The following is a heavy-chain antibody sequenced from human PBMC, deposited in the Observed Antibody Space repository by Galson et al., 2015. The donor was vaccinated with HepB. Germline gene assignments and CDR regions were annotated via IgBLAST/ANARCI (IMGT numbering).Heavy chain of an antibody. V-gene: IGHV4-31*03. CDR1: GGSISSGGYY. CDR2: IYYSGST. J-gene: IGHJ4*02. Sequence: TLSLTCTVSGGSISSGGYYWSWIRQHPGQGLEWIGYIYYSGSTYYNPSLKSRVTISVDTSKNQFSLKLSSATAADTAVYYCASRRGYYDSSGNRVRSWGPYYFDYWGQGTLVTVSS. CDR3: ASRRGYYDSSGNRVRSWGPYYFDY. D-gene: IGHD3-22*01.